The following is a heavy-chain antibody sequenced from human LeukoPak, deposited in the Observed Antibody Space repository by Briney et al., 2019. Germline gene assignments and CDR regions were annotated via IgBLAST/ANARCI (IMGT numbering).Heavy chain of an antibody. CDR3: AREAAGAMIVSDY. V-gene: IGHV1-8*01. CDR2: MNPNSGNT. J-gene: IGHJ4*02. D-gene: IGHD3-22*01. CDR1: GYTFTSYD. Sequence: ASVKVSCKASGYTFTSYDINWVRQATGQGLEWLGWMNPNSGNTGYAQKFQGRVTMTRNTSISTAYMELSSLRSEDTAVYYCAREAAGAMIVSDYWGQGTLVTVSS.